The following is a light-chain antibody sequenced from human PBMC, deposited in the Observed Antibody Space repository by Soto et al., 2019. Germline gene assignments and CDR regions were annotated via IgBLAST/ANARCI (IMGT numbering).Light chain of an antibody. J-gene: IGKJ1*01. V-gene: IGKV3-15*01. Sequence: EIVLTHSPATLSVSLGDSAXLXFTXSQSVSLSLAWFQMRPGQPPRLLIYGASTRATDIPARFSGSGSGTDFTLTISSLQSEDFAVYFCQQYHIWPSWTFGQGTKVDIK. CDR1: QSVSLS. CDR2: GAS. CDR3: QQYHIWPSWT.